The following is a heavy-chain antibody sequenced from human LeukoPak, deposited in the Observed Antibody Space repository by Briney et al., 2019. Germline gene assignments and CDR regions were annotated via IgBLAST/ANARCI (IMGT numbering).Heavy chain of an antibody. CDR1: GFTVSSNC. CDR2: IYSGGST. CDR3: ARALLDTFDY. V-gene: IGHV3-66*01. J-gene: IGHJ4*02. D-gene: IGHD5-18*01. Sequence: GGPLRLSCAASGFTVSSNCMSWVRQAPGKGLEWVSVIYSGGSTYYADSVKGRFTISRDNSKNTLYLQMNSLRAEDTAVYYCARALLDTFDYWGQGTLVTVSS.